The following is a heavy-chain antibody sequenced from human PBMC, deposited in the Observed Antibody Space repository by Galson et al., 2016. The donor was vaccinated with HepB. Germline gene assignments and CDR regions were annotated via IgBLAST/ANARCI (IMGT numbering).Heavy chain of an antibody. CDR1: GFTFDDFA. CDR2: LTWNGGSR. J-gene: IGHJ2*01. D-gene: IGHD3-3*01. V-gene: IGHV3-9*01. Sequence: SLRLSCAASGFTFDDFAMHWVRQAPGKGLEWVSGLTWNGGSRGYADSVKGRFTISRDNAKNSLYLQMNSLRAEDTALYYCAKAGITIFGVVIRNWYFDLWGRGTLVTVSS. CDR3: AKAGITIFGVVIRNWYFDL.